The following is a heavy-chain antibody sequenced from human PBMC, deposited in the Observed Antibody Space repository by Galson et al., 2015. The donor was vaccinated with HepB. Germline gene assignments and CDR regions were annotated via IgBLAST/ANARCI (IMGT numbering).Heavy chain of an antibody. D-gene: IGHD1-26*01. V-gene: IGHV4-30-2*01. J-gene: IGHJ4*02. CDR3: ARGSFHFDY. CDR2: IYHSGST. Sequence: TLSLTCAVSGGSISSGGYSWSWIRQPPGKGLEWIGYIYHSGSTYYNPSLKSRVTISVDRSKNQFSLKLSSVTAADTAVYYCARGSFHFDYWGQGTLVTVSS. CDR1: GGSISSGGYS.